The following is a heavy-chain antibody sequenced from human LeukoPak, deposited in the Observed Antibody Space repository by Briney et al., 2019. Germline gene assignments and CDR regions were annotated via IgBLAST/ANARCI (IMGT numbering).Heavy chain of an antibody. J-gene: IGHJ4*02. Sequence: GGSLRLSCAVSGIIPSNYGMSWVRQAPGKGLEWVAGTSGSGGGAQYADSVKGRFTISRDNAKNRLYLHMNSLRAEDTAMYFCAKRGVVIRVFLVGFHKEAYYFDSWGQGVLVTVSS. CDR2: TSGSGGGA. CDR3: AKRGVVIRVFLVGFHKEAYYFDS. V-gene: IGHV3-23*01. D-gene: IGHD3-10*01. CDR1: GIIPSNYG.